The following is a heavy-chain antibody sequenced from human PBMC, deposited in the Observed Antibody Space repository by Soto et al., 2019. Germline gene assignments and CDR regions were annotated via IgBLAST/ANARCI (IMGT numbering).Heavy chain of an antibody. Sequence: PSETLSLTWAVSSDSINSSHLWNCVRQHQGKGLEWIGQISHSGSTNYNPSLTSRVTISVDKSKNHSALKLTSVTAADTAVYYCAARHFWSGPWTDTRPDYWGQGTLVTVYS. V-gene: IGHV4-4*02. J-gene: IGHJ4*02. CDR2: ISHSGST. D-gene: IGHD3-3*02. CDR3: AARHFWSGPWTDTRPDY. CDR1: SDSINSSHL.